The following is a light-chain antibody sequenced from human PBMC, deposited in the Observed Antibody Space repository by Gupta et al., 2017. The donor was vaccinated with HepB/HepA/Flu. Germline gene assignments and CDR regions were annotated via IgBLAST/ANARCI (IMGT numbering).Light chain of an antibody. CDR2: AAS. V-gene: IGKV1-9*01. Sequence: DIQLTQSPSFLSASIGDRVTITCRASQGISSYLAWYQQKPGKAPRLLIHAASTLQNGVPPRFSGTGSGTEFTLTITTLQPEDFATYYCQQLSNFPLAFGPGTRMDIK. CDR3: QQLSNFPLA. CDR1: QGISSY. J-gene: IGKJ3*01.